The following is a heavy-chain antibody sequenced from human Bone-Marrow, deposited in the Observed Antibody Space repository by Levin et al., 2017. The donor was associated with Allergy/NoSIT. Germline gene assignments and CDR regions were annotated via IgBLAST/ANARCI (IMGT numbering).Heavy chain of an antibody. CDR3: ASGGALAGHIDAFDI. CDR1: GLSFSDYS. Sequence: GGSLRLSCVASGLSFSDYSMNWVRQAPGKGLEWVSSISSSSNSIYYSGSVKGRFTISRDNAKNSLFLQLDSLRPEDTALYYCASGGALAGHIDAFDIWGQGTMVTVSS. J-gene: IGHJ3*02. V-gene: IGHV3-21*01. D-gene: IGHD1-1*01. CDR2: ISSSSNSI.